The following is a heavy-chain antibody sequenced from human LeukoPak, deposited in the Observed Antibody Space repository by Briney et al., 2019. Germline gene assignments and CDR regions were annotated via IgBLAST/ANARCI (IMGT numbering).Heavy chain of an antibody. D-gene: IGHD6-13*01. CDR1: GGSFSGYY. Sequence: SETLSLTCAVYGGSFSGYYWSWIRQPPGKGLEWIGEINHSGSTNYNPSLKSRVTISVDTSKNQFSLKLSSVTAADTAVYYCLWSSSSEAFDIWGQGTMVTVSS. V-gene: IGHV4-34*01. CDR2: INHSGST. J-gene: IGHJ3*02. CDR3: LWSSSSEAFDI.